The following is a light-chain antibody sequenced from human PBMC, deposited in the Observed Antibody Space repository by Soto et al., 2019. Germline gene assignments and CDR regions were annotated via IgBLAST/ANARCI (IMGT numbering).Light chain of an antibody. CDR2: GAS. CDR1: QSVSSN. CDR3: QQYNNWSIT. Sequence: EIVMTQSPATLSVSPVERASLSCMASQSVSSNLAWYQQTPGQAPRLLIYGASTRATGIPARFSGSGSGTEFTLTISSLQSEDFAVYYCQQYNNWSITFGQGTRLEI. V-gene: IGKV3-15*01. J-gene: IGKJ5*01.